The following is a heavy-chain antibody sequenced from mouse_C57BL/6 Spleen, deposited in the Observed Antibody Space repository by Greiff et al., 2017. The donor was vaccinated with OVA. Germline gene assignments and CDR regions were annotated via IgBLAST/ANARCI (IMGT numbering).Heavy chain of an antibody. CDR2: ISSGSSTI. D-gene: IGHD2-5*01. V-gene: IGHV5-17*01. Sequence: EVKLVESGGGLVKPGGSLKLSCAASGFTFSDYGMHWVRQAPEKGLEWVAYISSGSSTIYYADTVKGRFTISSDNAKNPLFLQMTRLRSEDTAMYYCARPNYSNYGAWFAYWGQGTLVTVSA. CDR3: ARPNYSNYGAWFAY. J-gene: IGHJ3*01. CDR1: GFTFSDYG.